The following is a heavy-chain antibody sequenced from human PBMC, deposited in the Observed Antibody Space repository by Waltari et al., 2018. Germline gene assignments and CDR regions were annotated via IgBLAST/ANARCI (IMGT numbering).Heavy chain of an antibody. CDR1: GDSISGHSW. V-gene: IGHV4-4*02. D-gene: IGHD2-2*01. CDR3: AGDRAIGLFFDY. CDR2: VYHSGKT. J-gene: IGHJ4*02. Sequence: QVQLQESGQGLVKPSGTLSLPCAVSGDSISGHSWWSWVRQSPAKGLEWIGQVYHSGKTHYNPSLQRRVTISVDKPKNQFSLNLNSVTAADTAVYYCAGDRAIGLFFDYWGRGTLVTVSS.